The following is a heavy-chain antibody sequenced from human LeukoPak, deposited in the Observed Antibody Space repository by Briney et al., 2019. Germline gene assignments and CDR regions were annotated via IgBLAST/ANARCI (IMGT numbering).Heavy chain of an antibody. CDR1: GGSISSYY. CDR2: IYYSGST. D-gene: IGHD1-26*01. Sequence: PSETLSLTCTVSGGSISSYYWSWIRQPPGKGLEWIGYIYYSGSTNYNPSLKSRVTISVDTSKNQFSLKLSSVTAADTAVYYCARAIVGATRTPGYFQHWGQGTLVTVSS. CDR3: ARAIVGATRTPGYFQH. V-gene: IGHV4-59*01. J-gene: IGHJ1*01.